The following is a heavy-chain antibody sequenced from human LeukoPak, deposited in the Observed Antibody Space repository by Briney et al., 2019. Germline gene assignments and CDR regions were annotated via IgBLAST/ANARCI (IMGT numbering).Heavy chain of an antibody. V-gene: IGHV3-7*01. J-gene: IGHJ6*04. CDR3: ARDWSLNTAMAPRVSQMDV. CDR1: GFTFSSYW. Sequence: PGGSLRLSCAASGFTFSSYWMSWVRQAPGKGLEWVANINQAGSEKYYVDSVKGRFTISRDNAKNSLYLQMNSLRAEDTAVYCCARDWSLNTAMAPRVSQMDVWGKGTTVTVSS. D-gene: IGHD5-18*01. CDR2: INQAGSEK.